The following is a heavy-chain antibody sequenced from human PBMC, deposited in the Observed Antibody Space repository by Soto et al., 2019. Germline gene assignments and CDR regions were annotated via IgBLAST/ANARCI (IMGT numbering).Heavy chain of an antibody. D-gene: IGHD3-22*01. J-gene: IGHJ6*02. V-gene: IGHV5-10-1*01. CDR3: ARERTYYYDSSGYPPYGMDV. CDR2: IDPSDSYT. Sequence: GESLKISCKGSGYSFTSYWISWVRQMPGKGLEWMGRIDPSDSYTNYSPSFQGHVTISADKSISTAYLQWSSLKASDTAMYYCARERTYYYDSSGYPPYGMDVWGQGTTVTVS. CDR1: GYSFTSYW.